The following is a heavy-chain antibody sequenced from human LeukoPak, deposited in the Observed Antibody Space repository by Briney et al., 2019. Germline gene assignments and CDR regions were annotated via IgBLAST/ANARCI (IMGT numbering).Heavy chain of an antibody. Sequence: PGGSLRLSCAASGFTFNIYAMNWVRQASGKGLEWVSTISGSGSSTYYAGSVKGRFTISRDNSKNTLYLQMNSLRAEDTAVYFCAKDQHGYDKPIDYWGQGTLVTVSS. CDR2: ISGSGSST. D-gene: IGHD5-12*01. V-gene: IGHV3-23*01. CDR3: AKDQHGYDKPIDY. CDR1: GFTFNIYA. J-gene: IGHJ4*02.